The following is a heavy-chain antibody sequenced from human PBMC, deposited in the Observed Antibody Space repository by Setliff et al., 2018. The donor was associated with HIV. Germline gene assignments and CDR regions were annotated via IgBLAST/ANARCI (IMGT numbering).Heavy chain of an antibody. V-gene: IGHV3-23*01. CDR1: GFTFSSYA. D-gene: IGHD6-19*01. CDR3: AKYRGWPRDFDY. CDR2: ISGSGAST. Sequence: PGGSLRLSCAASGFTFSSYAMSWVRQAPGKGLEWVSTISGSGASTYYADSVKGRFTISRDNSKNTLYLQMNRLRAEDTAVYYCAKYRGWPRDFDYWGQGTLVTVSS. J-gene: IGHJ4*02.